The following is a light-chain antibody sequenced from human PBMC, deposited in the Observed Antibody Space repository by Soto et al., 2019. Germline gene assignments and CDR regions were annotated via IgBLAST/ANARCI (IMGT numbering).Light chain of an antibody. CDR2: EVS. J-gene: IGLJ1*01. CDR3: SSYAGSNNFGYV. Sequence: QSLLTQPPSASGSPGQSVTISCTGTSSDVGGYNYVSWYQQHPGKAPKLMIYEVSKRPSGVPDRFSGSKSGNTASLTVSGLQAEDEADYYCSSYAGSNNFGYVFGTRTKVTVL. CDR1: SSDVGGYNY. V-gene: IGLV2-8*01.